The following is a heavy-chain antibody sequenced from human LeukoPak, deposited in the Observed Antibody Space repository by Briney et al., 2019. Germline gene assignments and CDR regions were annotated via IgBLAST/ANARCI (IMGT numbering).Heavy chain of an antibody. CDR1: GYSFTSYW. J-gene: IGHJ4*02. CDR3: VIARDYGDFDY. D-gene: IGHD4-17*01. V-gene: IGHV5-51*01. Sequence: GESLKISCKGSGYSFTSYWIGWVRQMPGKGLEWMGIIYPGDSDTRYSPSFQGQATISDDKSINTAYLQWSSLKASDTAMYYCVIARDYGDFDYWGQGTLVTVSS. CDR2: IYPGDSDT.